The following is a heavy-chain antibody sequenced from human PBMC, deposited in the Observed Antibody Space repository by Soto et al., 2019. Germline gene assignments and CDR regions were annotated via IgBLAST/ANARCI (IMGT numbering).Heavy chain of an antibody. CDR3: ARSGVVDYYDFWSGYYPPGY. Sequence: SETLSLTCAVYGGSFSGYYWSWISQPPGKGLEWIGEINHSGSTNYNPSLKSRVTISVDTSKNQFSLKLSSVTAADTAVYYCARSGVVDYYDFWSGYYPPGYWGQGTLVTVSS. J-gene: IGHJ4*02. CDR2: INHSGST. D-gene: IGHD3-3*01. V-gene: IGHV4-34*01. CDR1: GGSFSGYY.